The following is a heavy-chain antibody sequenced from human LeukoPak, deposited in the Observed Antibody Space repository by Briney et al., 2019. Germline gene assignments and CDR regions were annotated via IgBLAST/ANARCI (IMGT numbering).Heavy chain of an antibody. D-gene: IGHD6-19*01. CDR1: GFTLSSYE. V-gene: IGHV3-48*03. J-gene: IGHJ4*02. Sequence: AGGSLRHSCAASGFTLSSYEMNWVRQAPGKGLEWVSYISSSGSTIKYADSVKGRFTISRDNAKNSLYLQMNSLRAEDTAVYYCARDLSSGWYLSSASYYLDYWGQGTLVTVSS. CDR2: ISSSGSTI. CDR3: ARDLSSGWYLSSASYYLDY.